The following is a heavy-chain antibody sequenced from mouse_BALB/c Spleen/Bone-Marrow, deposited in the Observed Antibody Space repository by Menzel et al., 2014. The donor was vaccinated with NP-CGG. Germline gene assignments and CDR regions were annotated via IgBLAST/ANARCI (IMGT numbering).Heavy chain of an antibody. Sequence: EVNLVESGPGLVKPSQSLSLTCTVTGYSITSDYAWHWIRQFPGNKLEWMGYISYSGSTSYYPSLKSRISITRDTSKNQFFLQLDSVTTEDTATYYCARSADWYFDVWGAGTTVTVSS. J-gene: IGHJ1*01. CDR2: ISYSGST. V-gene: IGHV3-2*02. CDR3: ARSADWYFDV. CDR1: GYSITSDYA.